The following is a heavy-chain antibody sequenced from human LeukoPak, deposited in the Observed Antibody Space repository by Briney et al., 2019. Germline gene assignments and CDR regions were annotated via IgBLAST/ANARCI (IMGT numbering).Heavy chain of an antibody. D-gene: IGHD3-22*01. CDR2: INPNSGGT. Sequence: ASVKVSCTASGYTFTGYYMHWVRQAPGQGLEWMGWINPNSGGTNYAQKFQGRVTMTRDTSISTAYMELSRLRSDDTAVYYCAREGTMIVVVITTAYYYGMDVWGQGTTVTVSS. CDR1: GYTFTGYY. V-gene: IGHV1-2*02. J-gene: IGHJ6*02. CDR3: AREGTMIVVVITTAYYYGMDV.